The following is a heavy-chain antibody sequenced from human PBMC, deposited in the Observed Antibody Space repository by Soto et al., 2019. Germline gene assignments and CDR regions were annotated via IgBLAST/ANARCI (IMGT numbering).Heavy chain of an antibody. CDR2: ISYDGSNK. V-gene: IGHV3-30*18. D-gene: IGHD3-10*01. Sequence: QVQLVESGGGVVQPGRSLRLYCAASGFTFSSYGMHWVRQAPGKGLEWVAVISYDGSNKYYADSVKGRFTISRDNSKNTLYLQMNSLRAEDTAVYYCAKWSGSLYYFDYWGQGTLVTVSS. J-gene: IGHJ4*02. CDR1: GFTFSSYG. CDR3: AKWSGSLYYFDY.